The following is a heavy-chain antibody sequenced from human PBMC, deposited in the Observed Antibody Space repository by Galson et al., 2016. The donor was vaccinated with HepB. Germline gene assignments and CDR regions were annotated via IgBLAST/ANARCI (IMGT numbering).Heavy chain of an antibody. CDR2: TWYDGSNK. D-gene: IGHD6-19*01. Sequence: SLRLSCAASGFIFSRYGMHWVRQAPGKGPEWLAVTWYDGSNKYYADSAKGRFTISRDNSKNTLLLQMNSLRDEDTAVYYCAREAAVAAACLDYWGQGALVTVSS. J-gene: IGHJ4*02. V-gene: IGHV3-33*02. CDR1: GFIFSRYG. CDR3: AREAAVAAACLDY.